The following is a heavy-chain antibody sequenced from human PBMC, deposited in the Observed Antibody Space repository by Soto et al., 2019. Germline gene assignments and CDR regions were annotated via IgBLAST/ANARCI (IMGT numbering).Heavy chain of an antibody. Sequence: PGGSLRLSCAASGFTFDDYAMHWVRQAPGKGLEWVSGISWNSGSIGYADSVKGRFTISRDNAKNSLYLQMNSLRAEDTALYYCAKDSRRGVVALLDAFDIWGQGTMVTVSS. J-gene: IGHJ3*02. CDR3: AKDSRRGVVALLDAFDI. D-gene: IGHD2-15*01. V-gene: IGHV3-9*01. CDR2: ISWNSGSI. CDR1: GFTFDDYA.